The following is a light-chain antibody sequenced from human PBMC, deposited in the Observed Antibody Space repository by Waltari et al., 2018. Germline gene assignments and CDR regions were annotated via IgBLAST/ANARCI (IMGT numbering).Light chain of an antibody. V-gene: IGKV1-5*03. J-gene: IGKJ4*01. CDR2: KAS. Sequence: CRASQIIINWLAWYQQKPGKAPKRLVYKASSLESGVPSRFSGSGSGTEFTLTISSLQADDFATYYCQQYNKYPLTFGGGTKVEI. CDR3: QQYNKYPLT. CDR1: QIIINW.